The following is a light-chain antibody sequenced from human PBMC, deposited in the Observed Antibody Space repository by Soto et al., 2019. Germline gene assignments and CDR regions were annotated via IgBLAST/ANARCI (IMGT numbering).Light chain of an antibody. CDR2: KAS. CDR1: QSISSW. V-gene: IGKV1-5*03. J-gene: IGKJ2*01. CDR3: QQYNSLYI. Sequence: DIQMTQSPSTLSASVGDRVTITCRASQSISSWLAWYQQKPGKAPKLLIYKASSLESGVPSRFSGSGSGTEFTLTISSLQPDDFATYYCQQYNSLYIFGQGTKLEIK.